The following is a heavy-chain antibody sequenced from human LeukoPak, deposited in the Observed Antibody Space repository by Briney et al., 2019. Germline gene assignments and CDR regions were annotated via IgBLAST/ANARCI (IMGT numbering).Heavy chain of an antibody. Sequence: GSLRLSCAASGFTFSNAWMSWIRQPPGKGLEWIGEINHSGSTNYNPSLKSRVTISVDTSKNQFSLKLSSVTAADTAVYYCARGRGYSYGYNWFDPWGQGTLVTVSS. CDR1: GFTFSNAW. CDR3: ARGRGYSYGYNWFDP. J-gene: IGHJ5*02. CDR2: INHSGST. D-gene: IGHD5-18*01. V-gene: IGHV4-34*01.